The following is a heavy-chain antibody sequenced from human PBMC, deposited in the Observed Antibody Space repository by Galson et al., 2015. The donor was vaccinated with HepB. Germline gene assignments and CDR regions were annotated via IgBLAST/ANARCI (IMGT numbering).Heavy chain of an antibody. CDR2: ISSSSSTI. J-gene: IGHJ4*02. CDR1: GFTFSSYS. V-gene: IGHV3-48*02. CDR3: ARDGDSSSHREYFDY. Sequence: SLRLSCAASGFTFSSYSMNWVRQAPGKGLEWVSYISSSSSTIYYADSVKGRFTISRDNAKNSLYLQMNSLRDEDTAVYYCARDGDSSSHREYFDYWGQGTLVTVSS. D-gene: IGHD6-13*01.